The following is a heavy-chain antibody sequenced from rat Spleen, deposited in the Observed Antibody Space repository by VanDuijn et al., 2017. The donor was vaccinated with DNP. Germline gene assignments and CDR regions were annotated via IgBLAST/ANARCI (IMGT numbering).Heavy chain of an antibody. CDR1: GFTFSSYW. J-gene: IGHJ2*01. Sequence: EVQLVEIGGGLVQPGRSLKLSCVASGFTFSSYWMFWIRQAPGKGLEWIASINPDGVSTGYPGSVKGRFSISRDNAKNTLYLQLDSLRSEDTATYYCTTDIDYFHYWGQGVMVTVSS. CDR3: TTDIDYFHY. CDR2: INPDGVST. V-gene: IGHV5-58*01.